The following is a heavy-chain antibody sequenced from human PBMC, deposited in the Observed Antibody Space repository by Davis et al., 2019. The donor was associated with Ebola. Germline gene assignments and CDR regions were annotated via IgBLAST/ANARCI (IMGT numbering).Heavy chain of an antibody. J-gene: IGHJ6*02. CDR3: AMPSITMVRGVIGMDV. CDR2: IYTSGST. D-gene: IGHD3-10*01. CDR1: GGSISSYY. V-gene: IGHV4-4*07. Sequence: PSETLSLTCTVSGGSISSYYWSWIRQPAGKGLEWIGRIYTSGSTYYNPSLKSRVTISVDTSKNQFSLKLSSVTAADTAVYYCAMPSITMVRGVIGMDVWGQGTTVTVSS.